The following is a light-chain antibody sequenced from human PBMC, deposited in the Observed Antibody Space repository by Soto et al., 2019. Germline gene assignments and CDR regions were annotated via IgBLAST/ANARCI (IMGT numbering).Light chain of an antibody. CDR3: QQNDNLPPT. V-gene: IGKV1-33*01. CDR1: QDISNY. CDR2: DAS. Sequence: DIQMTQSPYSLSASVGDRVTITCQASQDISNYLNWYQQKPGNAHKLLIYDASNLETGVPSRFSGSGSGTDFTFTISSLQPEDIATYYCQQNDNLPPTFGQGTKLEIK. J-gene: IGKJ2*01.